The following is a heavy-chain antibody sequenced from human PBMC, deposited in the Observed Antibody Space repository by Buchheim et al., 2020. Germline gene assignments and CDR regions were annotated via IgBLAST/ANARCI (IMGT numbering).Heavy chain of an antibody. CDR2: MYYTGSI. J-gene: IGHJ4*02. Sequence: QLQLEESGPGLVKPSETLSLTCSVYGDSFSRNYWSWIRQPPGKGLEWLGYMYYTGSINYNPSLKSRITMSLYTSRNPFSLRLSSVTAADTAIYYCARVSGSGTYYSHHFDFWGRGTL. D-gene: IGHD3-10*01. CDR3: ARVSGSGTYYSHHFDF. V-gene: IGHV4-59*01. CDR1: GDSFSRNY.